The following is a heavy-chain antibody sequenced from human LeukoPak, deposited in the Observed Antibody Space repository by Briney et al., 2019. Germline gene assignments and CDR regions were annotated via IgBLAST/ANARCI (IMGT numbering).Heavy chain of an antibody. J-gene: IGHJ3*02. V-gene: IGHV3-66*01. D-gene: IGHD3-22*01. CDR3: ARDQRKRTYYYDSSTPGAFDI. Sequence: GGSLRLSCAASGFTVSSNYMSWVRQAPGKGLEWVSVIYSGGSTYYTDSVKGRFTISRDNSKNTLYLQMNSLRAEDTAVYYCARDQRKRTYYYDSSTPGAFDIWGQGTMVTVSS. CDR1: GFTVSSNY. CDR2: IYSGGST.